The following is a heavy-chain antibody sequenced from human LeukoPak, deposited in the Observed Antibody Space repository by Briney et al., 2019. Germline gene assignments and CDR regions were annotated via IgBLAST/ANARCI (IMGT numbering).Heavy chain of an antibody. J-gene: IGHJ5*02. CDR2: IYYSGST. V-gene: IGHV4-59*01. D-gene: IGHD1-20*01. CDR1: GGSISSYY. CDR3: ARVGGVAITDWFDP. Sequence: SETLSLTCTVSGGSISSYYWSWIRQPPGKGLEWIGYIYYSGSTNYNPSLKGRVTISVDTSKNQFSLKLSSVTAADTAVYYCARVGGVAITDWFDPWGQGTLVTVSS.